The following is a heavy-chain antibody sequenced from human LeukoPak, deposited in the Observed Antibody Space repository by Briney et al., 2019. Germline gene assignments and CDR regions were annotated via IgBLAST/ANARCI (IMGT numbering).Heavy chain of an antibody. V-gene: IGHV4-59*08. J-gene: IGHJ4*02. CDR3: ARHPGIQLRIAN. Sequence: PSETLSLTCTVSGGSMGRYYWSWIRQPPGKGLEWIGYVYDNGITSYNPSLKSRVTISADTSKNQFSLNLISVTAADTAVYFCARHPGIQLRIANWGQGTLVTVSS. CDR1: GGSMGRYY. CDR2: VYDNGIT. D-gene: IGHD5-18*01.